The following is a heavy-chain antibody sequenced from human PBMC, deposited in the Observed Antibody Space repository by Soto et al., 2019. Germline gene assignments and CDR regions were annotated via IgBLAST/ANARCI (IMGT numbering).Heavy chain of an antibody. J-gene: IGHJ4*02. CDR2: ISWNSGSI. CDR1: GFIFDDYV. Sequence: EVQLVESGGDLVQPGRSLRLSCAASGFIFDDYVMHWVRQAPGKGLEWVSSISWNSGSIGYADSVKGRFTISRDNAKKSLYLQMNSLRAEDTALYYCAKGGRFSLVPADDYWGQGTLVTVSS. CDR3: AKGGRFSLVPADDY. V-gene: IGHV3-9*01. D-gene: IGHD3-16*01.